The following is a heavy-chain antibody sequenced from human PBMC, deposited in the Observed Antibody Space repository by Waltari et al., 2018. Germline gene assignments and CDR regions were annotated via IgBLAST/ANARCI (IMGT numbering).Heavy chain of an antibody. CDR2: IYHSGST. J-gene: IGHJ4*02. CDR3: ARTYPEWKLLGLERNYYFDY. Sequence: QVQLQESGPGLVKPSETLSLTCAVSGYSISSGYYWGWIRQPPGTGLEWIGSIYHSGSTYYNPSLKSRVTISVDTSKNQFSLKLSSVTAADTAVYYCARTYPEWKLLGLERNYYFDYWGQGTLVTVSS. D-gene: IGHD1-26*01. CDR1: GYSISSGYY. V-gene: IGHV4-38-2*01.